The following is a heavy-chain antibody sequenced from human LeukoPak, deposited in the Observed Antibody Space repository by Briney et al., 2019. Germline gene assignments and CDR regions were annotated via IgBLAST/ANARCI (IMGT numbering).Heavy chain of an antibody. V-gene: IGHV3-23*01. CDR3: AKDLRGEPGKFDWLLLPNWFDP. J-gene: IGHJ5*02. Sequence: PGRSLRLSCTASGFTFSSYAMSWVRQAPGKGLEWVSAISGSGGSTYYADSVKGRFTISRDNSKNTLYLQMNSLRAEDTAVYYCAKDLRGEPGKFDWLLLPNWFDPWGQGTLVTVSS. CDR1: GFTFSSYA. CDR2: ISGSGGST. D-gene: IGHD3-9*01.